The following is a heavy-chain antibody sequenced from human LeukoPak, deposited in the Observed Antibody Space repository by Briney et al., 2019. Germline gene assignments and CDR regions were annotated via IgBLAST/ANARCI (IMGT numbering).Heavy chain of an antibody. CDR3: AKDRVYCSGGSYYSDSYYYYYYGMDV. CDR2: IPYDGSNK. Sequence: GGSLRLSCAASGFTFSSYGMHWVRQAPGKGLEWVAVIPYDGSNKYYADSVKGRFTISRDNSKNTLYLQMNSLRAEDTAVYYCAKDRVYCSGGSYYSDSYYYYYYGMDVWGQGTKVTVSS. J-gene: IGHJ6*02. V-gene: IGHV3-30*18. D-gene: IGHD2-15*01. CDR1: GFTFSSYG.